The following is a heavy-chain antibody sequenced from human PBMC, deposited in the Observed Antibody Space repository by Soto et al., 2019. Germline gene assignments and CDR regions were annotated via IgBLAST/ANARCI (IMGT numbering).Heavy chain of an antibody. Sequence: QVQLVESGGGVVQPGRSLRLSCAASGFTFSSYGMHWVRQAPGKGLEWVAVIWYDGTNKYYADSVKGRFTISRDNSKNSLYLQVNSLRAEDTAVYYCARDRGAVAGTRYYYGMDVWGQGTTVTVSS. J-gene: IGHJ6*02. V-gene: IGHV3-33*01. CDR3: ARDRGAVAGTRYYYGMDV. D-gene: IGHD6-13*01. CDR2: IWYDGTNK. CDR1: GFTFSSYG.